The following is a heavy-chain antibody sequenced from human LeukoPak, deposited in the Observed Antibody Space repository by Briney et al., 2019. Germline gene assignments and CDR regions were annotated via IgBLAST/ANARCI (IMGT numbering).Heavy chain of an antibody. V-gene: IGHV4-59*01. CDR1: GGSISSYY. CDR3: ARDSGRVGAPAV. CDR2: IYSSGST. Sequence: SETLSLTYTVSGGSISSYYWSWIRQPPGKGLEWIGYIYSSGSTNYNPSLKSRITISVDTSRNQFSLKLSSVTAADTAVYYCARDSGRVGAPAVWGQGALVTVSS. J-gene: IGHJ4*02. D-gene: IGHD1-26*01.